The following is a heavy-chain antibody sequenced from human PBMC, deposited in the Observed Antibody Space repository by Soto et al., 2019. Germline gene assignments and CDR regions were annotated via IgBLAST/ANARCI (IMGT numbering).Heavy chain of an antibody. CDR1: GFPVSSSY. Sequence: PGGSLRLSCAASGFPVSSSYMSWVRQAPGKGLEWVSVIYSGGTTYYADSVRGRFTISRDNSKNTLYLQMHGLTADDTAVYYCARDLRSNTSWGQGTLVTVPQ. V-gene: IGHV3-53*01. CDR2: IYSGGTT. CDR3: ARDLRSNTS. D-gene: IGHD2-2*02. J-gene: IGHJ4*02.